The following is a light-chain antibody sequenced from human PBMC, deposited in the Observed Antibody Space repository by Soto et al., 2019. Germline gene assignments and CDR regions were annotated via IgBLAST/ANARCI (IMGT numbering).Light chain of an antibody. J-gene: IGKJ5*01. Sequence: EIVLLQSPGTLSLSPGERATLSCRASQSVSSSYLAWYQQKPGQAPRLFIYGASSRANGIPDRFSGSGSGTDLTLTISRLEPEDFAVYYGQQYGSSPTITFGQGTRLEIK. CDR2: GAS. V-gene: IGKV3-20*01. CDR3: QQYGSSPTIT. CDR1: QSVSSSY.